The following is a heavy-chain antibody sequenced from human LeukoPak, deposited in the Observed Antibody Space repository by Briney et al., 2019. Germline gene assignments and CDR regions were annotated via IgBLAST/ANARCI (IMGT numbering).Heavy chain of an antibody. CDR3: ASTPTTVTTPGHWFDP. V-gene: IGHV1-69*13. J-gene: IGHJ5*02. D-gene: IGHD4-11*01. CDR2: IIPIFGTA. CDR1: GGTFSSYA. Sequence: SVKVSCKASGGTFSSYAISWVRQAPGQGLEWMGGIIPIFGTANYAQKFQGRVTITADESTSTAYMELSSLRSEDTAVYYCASTPTTVTTPGHWFDPWGQGTLVTVSS.